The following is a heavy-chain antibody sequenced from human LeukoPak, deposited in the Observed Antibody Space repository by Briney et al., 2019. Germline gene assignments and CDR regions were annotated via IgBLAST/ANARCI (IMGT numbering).Heavy chain of an antibody. CDR1: GGTFSSYA. J-gene: IGHJ5*02. CDR2: IIPIFGTA. CDR3: ARGITMIGEDLFDP. D-gene: IGHD3-22*01. V-gene: IGHV1-69*13. Sequence: ASVKVSCKASGGTFSSYAISWVRQAPGQGLEWMGGIIPIFGTANYAQKFQGRVTITADESTSTAYMELRSLRSDDTAVYYCARGITMIGEDLFDPWGQGTLVTVSS.